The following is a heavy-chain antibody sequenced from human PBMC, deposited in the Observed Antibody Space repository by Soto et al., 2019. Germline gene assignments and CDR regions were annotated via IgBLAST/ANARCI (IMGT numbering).Heavy chain of an antibody. J-gene: IGHJ5*02. Sequence: QVQLQQWGAGLLKPSETLSLTCAVYGGSFSGYYWSWIRQPPGKGLEWIGEINHSGSTNYNPSLKSRVTISVDTSKNQFSLKLSCVTAADTAVYYCARGIGYCSSTSCYVGNWFDPWGQGTLVTVSS. CDR1: GGSFSGYY. CDR2: INHSGST. D-gene: IGHD2-2*01. CDR3: ARGIGYCSSTSCYVGNWFDP. V-gene: IGHV4-34*01.